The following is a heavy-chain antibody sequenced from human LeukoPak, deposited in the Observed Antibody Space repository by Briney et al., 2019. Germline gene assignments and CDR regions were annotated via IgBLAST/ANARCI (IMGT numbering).Heavy chain of an antibody. CDR1: GGSFSGYY. J-gene: IGHJ4*02. CDR2: INHSGST. V-gene: IGHV4-34*01. CDR3: ARHSYYYGSGAYQDY. D-gene: IGHD3-10*01. Sequence: SETLSLTCAVYGGSFSGYYWSWIRQPPGKGLEWIGEINHSGSTNYNPSLKSRVTISVDTSKNQFSLKLSSVTAADTAVYYCARHSYYYGSGAYQDYWGQGTLVTVSS.